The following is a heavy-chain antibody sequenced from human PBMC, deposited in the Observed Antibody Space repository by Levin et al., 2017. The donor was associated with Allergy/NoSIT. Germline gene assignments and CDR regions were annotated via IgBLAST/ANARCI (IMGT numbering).Heavy chain of an antibody. CDR3: ARMKRNILQAFGI. Sequence: GESLKISCVASGVAFSSYSMNWVRQAPGKGLEWISYISSSSSSIDYADSLKGRFTISRDNAKNSLFLQMKSLRDETTAVYFCARMKRNILQAFGIWGQGTMVTVSS. D-gene: IGHD2/OR15-2a*01. V-gene: IGHV3-48*02. CDR1: GVAFSSYS. CDR2: ISSSSSSI. J-gene: IGHJ3*02.